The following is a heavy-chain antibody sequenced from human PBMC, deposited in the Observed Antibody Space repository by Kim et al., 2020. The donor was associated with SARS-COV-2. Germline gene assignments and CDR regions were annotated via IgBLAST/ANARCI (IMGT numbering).Heavy chain of an antibody. Sequence: GGSLRLSCAASGFTFRNYWMNWVRQAPGKGLGWVAKIKEDGSEKYYVESVKGRFTISRDNARNSLYLQMNSLRGEDTAVYHCVRGSVSMWYHSGEYWGQG. CDR2: IKEDGSEK. D-gene: IGHD5-12*01. CDR1: GFTFRNYW. J-gene: IGHJ4*02. V-gene: IGHV3-7*01. CDR3: VRGSVSMWYHSGEY.